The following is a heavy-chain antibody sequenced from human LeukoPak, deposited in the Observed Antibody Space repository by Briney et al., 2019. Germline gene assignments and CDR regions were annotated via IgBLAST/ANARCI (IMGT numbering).Heavy chain of an antibody. Sequence: GGSLRLSCAASGFTFSSYSMNWVRQAPGKGLEWVSSISSSSSYIYYADSVKGRFTISRDNAKNSLYLQMNSLRAGDTAVYYCAREERDGYNYYWYFDLWGRGTLVTVSS. V-gene: IGHV3-21*01. CDR2: ISSSSSYI. J-gene: IGHJ2*01. D-gene: IGHD5-24*01. CDR3: AREERDGYNYYWYFDL. CDR1: GFTFSSYS.